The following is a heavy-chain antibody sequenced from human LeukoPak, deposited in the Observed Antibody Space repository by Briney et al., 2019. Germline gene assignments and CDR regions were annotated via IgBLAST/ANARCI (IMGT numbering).Heavy chain of an antibody. J-gene: IGHJ4*02. CDR2: ISAYNGNT. Sequence: ASVKVSCKASGYTFTSYYMHWVRQAPGQGLEWMGWISAYNGNTNYAQKLQGRVTMTTDTSTSTAYMELRSLRSDDTAVYYCARVSYDSSGYYYFDYWGQGTLVTVSS. CDR1: GYTFTSYY. V-gene: IGHV1-18*04. D-gene: IGHD3-22*01. CDR3: ARVSYDSSGYYYFDY.